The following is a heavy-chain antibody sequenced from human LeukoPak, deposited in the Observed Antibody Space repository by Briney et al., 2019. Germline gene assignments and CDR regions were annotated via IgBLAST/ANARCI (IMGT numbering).Heavy chain of an antibody. J-gene: IGHJ4*02. CDR2: CYYSGST. D-gene: IGHD6-19*01. V-gene: IGHV4-39*01. CDR1: GGSISSSRYF. Sequence: SETLCLTCTVSGGSISSSRYFWGWIRQPPGKGLEWSGSCYYSGSTEDNPSVKSRVTISVDTSKTQFSLKLSSMPAAATAVYYSASHVTSAEIVAGNFEHWGQGTLVTVSS. CDR3: ASHVTSAEIVAGNFEH.